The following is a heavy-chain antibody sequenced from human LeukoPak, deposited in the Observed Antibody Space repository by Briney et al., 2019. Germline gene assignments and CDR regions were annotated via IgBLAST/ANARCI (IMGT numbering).Heavy chain of an antibody. D-gene: IGHD1-26*01. J-gene: IGHJ3*02. CDR3: ARGGSYSSNAFDI. CDR1: GFTSSSYW. CDR2: INSDGSST. V-gene: IGHV3-74*01. Sequence: PGGSLRLSCAASGFTSSSYWMHWVRQAPGKGLVWVSRINSDGSSTSYADSVKGRFTIPRDNAKNTLYLQMNSLRVEDTAVYYCARGGSYSSNAFDIWGQGTMVTVSA.